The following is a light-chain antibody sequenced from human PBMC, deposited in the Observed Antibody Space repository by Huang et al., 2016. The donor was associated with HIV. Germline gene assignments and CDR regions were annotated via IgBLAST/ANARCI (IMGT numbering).Light chain of an antibody. CDR3: QQYNDWLSLT. CDR2: GAS. V-gene: IGKV3-15*01. J-gene: IGKJ4*01. CDR1: QTISSN. Sequence: EIVMTQSPATLSVSPGERATLSCRASQTISSNLDWYQQKPGQAPRLLIYGASTMATGVPVRFSGSGSGTEFTLTISSLQFEDSAVYYCQQYNDWLSLTFGGGTKVGIK.